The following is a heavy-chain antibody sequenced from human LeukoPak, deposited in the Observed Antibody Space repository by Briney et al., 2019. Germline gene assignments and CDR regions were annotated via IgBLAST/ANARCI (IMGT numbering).Heavy chain of an antibody. CDR2: IYYSGST. CDR1: GGSISSSSYY. D-gene: IGHD4-17*01. CDR3: ARGSGDYRFDRDWLDP. V-gene: IGHV4-61*05. Sequence: SETLSLTCTVSGGSISSSSYYWGWIRQPPGKGLEWIGYIYYSGSTNYNPSLKSRVTISVDTSKNQFSLKLSSVTAADTAVYYCARGSGDYRFDRDWLDPWGQGSLVTVSS. J-gene: IGHJ5*02.